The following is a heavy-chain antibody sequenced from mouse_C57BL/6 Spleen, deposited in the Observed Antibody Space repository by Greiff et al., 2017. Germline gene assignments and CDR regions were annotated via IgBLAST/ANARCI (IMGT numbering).Heavy chain of an antibody. Sequence: VQLQQPGAVLVMPGASVKLSCKASGYTFTSYWMPWVKQRPGPGLEWIGEIDPSDSYTNYNQKFKGKSTLTVDKSSSTAYMQLSSLTSEDSSVYYCARQGGSSYGNYFDYWGQGTTLTVSS. D-gene: IGHD1-1*01. CDR3: ARQGGSSYGNYFDY. CDR1: GYTFTSYW. V-gene: IGHV1-69*01. CDR2: IDPSDSYT. J-gene: IGHJ2*01.